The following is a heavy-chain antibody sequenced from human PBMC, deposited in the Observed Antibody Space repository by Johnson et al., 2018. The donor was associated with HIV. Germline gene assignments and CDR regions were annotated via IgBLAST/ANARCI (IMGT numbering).Heavy chain of an antibody. Sequence: VQLVESGGGVVQPGGSLRLSCAASGFTFDDYGMSWVRQAPGKGLEWVSGINWNGGNTGYADSVKGRFTISRDNAKKSLYLQMNSLRVEDTALYYCARVSRLGDIAVLSDAFDTWGQGTMVTVSS. CDR3: ARVSRLGDIAVLSDAFDT. D-gene: IGHD6-19*01. CDR2: INWNGGNT. J-gene: IGHJ3*02. V-gene: IGHV3-20*04. CDR1: GFTFDDYG.